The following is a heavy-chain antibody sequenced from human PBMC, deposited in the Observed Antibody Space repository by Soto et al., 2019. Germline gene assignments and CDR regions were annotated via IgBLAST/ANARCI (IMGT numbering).Heavy chain of an antibody. V-gene: IGHV3-33*01. D-gene: IGHD3-3*01. CDR1: GFTFSSYG. Sequence: QVQLVESGGGVVQPGRSLRLSCAASGFTFSSYGMHWVRQAPGKGLEWVAVIWYDGSNKYYADSVKGRFTISRDNSKNTLYLQMNSLRAEDTAVYYCAAVYPYYDFWSGSNYYYYGMDVWGQGTMVTVSS. CDR2: IWYDGSNK. J-gene: IGHJ6*02. CDR3: AAVYPYYDFWSGSNYYYYGMDV.